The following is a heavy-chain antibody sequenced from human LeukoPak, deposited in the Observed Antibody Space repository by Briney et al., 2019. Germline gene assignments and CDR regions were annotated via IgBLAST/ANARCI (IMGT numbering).Heavy chain of an antibody. D-gene: IGHD4-17*01. CDR3: ARVGSHHTGDY. J-gene: IGHJ4*02. CDR2: IIPIFGTA. V-gene: IGHV1-69*05. CDR1: GGTFSSYA. Sequence: ASVKVSCKASGGTFSSYAVSWVRQAPGQGLEWMGGIIPIFGTANYAQKFQGRVTITTDESTSTAYMELSSLRSEDTAVYYCARVGSHHTGDYWGQGTLVTVSS.